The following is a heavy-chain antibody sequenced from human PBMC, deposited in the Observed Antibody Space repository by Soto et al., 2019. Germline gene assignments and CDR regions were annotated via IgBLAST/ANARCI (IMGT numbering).Heavy chain of an antibody. CDR1: GGTFSSYA. J-gene: IGHJ3*02. Sequence: SVKVSCKASGGTFSSYAISWVRQAPGQGLEWMGGIIPIFGTANYAQKFQGRVTITADESTSTAYMELSSLRSEDTAVYYCARARELTRGAFDIWGQGTMVTVSS. V-gene: IGHV1-69*13. CDR2: IIPIFGTA. CDR3: ARARELTRGAFDI. D-gene: IGHD3-10*01.